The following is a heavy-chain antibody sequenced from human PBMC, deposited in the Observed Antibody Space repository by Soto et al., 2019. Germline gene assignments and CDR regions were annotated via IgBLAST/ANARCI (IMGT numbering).Heavy chain of an antibody. CDR3: VKAVYLLDFDY. J-gene: IGHJ4*02. CDR1: GFTFSSYG. CDR2: ISGTGGNT. V-gene: IGHV3-23*01. Sequence: GGSLRLSCAASGFTFSSYGMHWVRQAPGKGLEWVSTISGTGGNTYYADSVKGRFTISRDNSKNTVYLQMNSLRAEDTAVYYCVKAVYLLDFDYWGQGTLVTVSS. D-gene: IGHD1-20*01.